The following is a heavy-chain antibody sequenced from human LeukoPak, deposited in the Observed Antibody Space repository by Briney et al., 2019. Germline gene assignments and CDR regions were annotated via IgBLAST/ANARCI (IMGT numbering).Heavy chain of an antibody. CDR2: ISGSGDHT. CDR3: AKGGSGYYVFDY. CDR1: GFTFSNFD. Sequence: GGSLRLSCAASGFTFSNFDMGWVRQAPGKGLEWLSGISGSGDHTYQADSVKGRFTISRENSKNTLYLQMNSPRAEDTAVYYCAKGGSGYYVFDYWGQGTLVTVSS. D-gene: IGHD3-22*01. V-gene: IGHV3-23*01. J-gene: IGHJ4*02.